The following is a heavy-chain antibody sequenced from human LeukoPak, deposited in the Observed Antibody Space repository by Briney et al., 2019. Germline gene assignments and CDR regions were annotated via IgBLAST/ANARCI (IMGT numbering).Heavy chain of an antibody. CDR1: GFTFSDYY. CDR3: VQGVVTRSFDI. V-gene: IGHV3-11*06. D-gene: IGHD2-21*02. CDR2: ITSSTSYT. J-gene: IGHJ3*02. Sequence: GGSLRLSCAASGFTFSDYYMAWIRQAPGKGLEWVSYITSSTSYTNYADSVKGRFTISRDNANNSLYLQMNSLRVEDTAVYYCVQGVVTRSFDIWGQGTMVTVSS.